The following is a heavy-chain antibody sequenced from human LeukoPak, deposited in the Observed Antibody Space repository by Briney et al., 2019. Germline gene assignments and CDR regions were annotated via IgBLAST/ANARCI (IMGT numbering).Heavy chain of an antibody. J-gene: IGHJ5*02. D-gene: IGHD2-2*01. CDR2: IIPIFGTA. CDR3: ATHQPRCSSTSCYEGGQNWFDP. Sequence: SVKVSCKASGGTFSSYAISWVRQAPGQGLEWMGGIIPIFGTANYAQKFQGRVTITADESTSTAYMELSSLRSEDTAVYYCATHQPRCSSTSCYEGGQNWFDPWGQGTLVTVSS. V-gene: IGHV1-69*13. CDR1: GGTFSSYA.